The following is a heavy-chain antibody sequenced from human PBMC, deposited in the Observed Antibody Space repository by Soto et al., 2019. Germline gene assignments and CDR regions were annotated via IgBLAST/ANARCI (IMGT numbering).Heavy chain of an antibody. D-gene: IGHD3-22*01. Sequence: GASVKVSCKASGGTLSSYAISWVRQAPGQGLEWMGGIIPIFGTANYAQKFQGRVTITADESTSTAYMELSSLRSEDTAVYYCARGTYYYDSSGYHYFDYWGQGTLVTVSS. CDR2: IIPIFGTA. V-gene: IGHV1-69*13. J-gene: IGHJ4*02. CDR1: GGTLSSYA. CDR3: ARGTYYYDSSGYHYFDY.